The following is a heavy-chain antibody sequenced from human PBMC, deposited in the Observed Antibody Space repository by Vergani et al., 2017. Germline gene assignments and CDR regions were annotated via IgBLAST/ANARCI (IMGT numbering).Heavy chain of an antibody. V-gene: IGHV4-61*02. J-gene: IGHJ6*02. Sequence: QVQLQESGPGLVKPSQTLSLTCTVSGGSISSGSYYWSWIRQPAGKGLEWIGRIYTSGSTNYNPSLKSRVTISVDTSKNQFSLKLSSVTAADTAVYYCARDGERPNLVVPADTYYYYGMDVWGQGTTVTVSS. D-gene: IGHD2-2*01. CDR2: IYTSGST. CDR1: GGSISSGSYY. CDR3: ARDGERPNLVVPADTYYYYGMDV.